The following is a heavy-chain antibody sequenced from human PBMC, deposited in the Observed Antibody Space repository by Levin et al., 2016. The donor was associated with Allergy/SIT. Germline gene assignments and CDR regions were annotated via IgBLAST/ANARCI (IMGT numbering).Heavy chain of an antibody. V-gene: IGHV3-13*01. CDR2: IDSAGDT. Sequence: GESLKISCAASGFTFSSYDMHWVRQTTGKGLEWVSAIDSAGDTYYAGSVKGRFTISRENAKNSLYLQMNSLRAGDTAVYYCAREGKEELGWYFDLWGRGTLVTVFS. CDR3: AREGKEELGWYFDL. J-gene: IGHJ2*01. D-gene: IGHD1-7*01. CDR1: GFTFSSYD.